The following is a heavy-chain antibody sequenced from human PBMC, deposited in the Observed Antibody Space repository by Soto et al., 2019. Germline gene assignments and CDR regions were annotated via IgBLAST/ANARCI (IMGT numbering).Heavy chain of an antibody. CDR3: AREGVGGYYGSGRLNWFDP. D-gene: IGHD3-10*01. Sequence: QVQLVQSGAEVKKPGSSVKVSCKASGGTFSSYAISWVRQAPGQGLEWMGGIIPIFGTANYAQKFQGRVTITADKPTTTAYMEVSSLRSDDTAVYYCAREGVGGYYGSGRLNWFDPWGQGTLVTVSS. J-gene: IGHJ5*02. CDR2: IIPIFGTA. V-gene: IGHV1-69*06. CDR1: GGTFSSYA.